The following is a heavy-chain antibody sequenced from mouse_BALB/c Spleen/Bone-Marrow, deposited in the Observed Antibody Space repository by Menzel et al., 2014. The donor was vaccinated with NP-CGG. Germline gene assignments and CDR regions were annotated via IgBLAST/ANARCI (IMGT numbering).Heavy chain of an antibody. V-gene: IGHV2-9*02. CDR2: IWAGGTT. Sequence: VKVVESGPGLVAPSQSLSITCTVSGFSLTTYGIHWVRQPPGKGLEWLGVIWAGGTTIYNSTLMSRLSISKDTSKSQVFLKMSSLQTDDTAIYYCAREGAYYRYIGYWGQGTTLTVSS. CDR1: GFSLTTYG. CDR3: AREGAYYRYIGY. D-gene: IGHD2-14*01. J-gene: IGHJ2*01.